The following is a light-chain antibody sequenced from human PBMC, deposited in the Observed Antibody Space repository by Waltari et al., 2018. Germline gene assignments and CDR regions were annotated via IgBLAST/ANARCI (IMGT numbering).Light chain of an antibody. Sequence: QSVLTQPPSASGTPGQMVTISCSGSSSNIVSNTVNWFQHLPGTAPKLLIYSNNQRPSGVPDRVSGSKSGTAASLAISGLQSEDEADYYCAAWDGSLNGHVFGTGTKVTVL. CDR3: AAWDGSLNGHV. CDR2: SNN. J-gene: IGLJ1*01. V-gene: IGLV1-44*01. CDR1: SSNIVSNT.